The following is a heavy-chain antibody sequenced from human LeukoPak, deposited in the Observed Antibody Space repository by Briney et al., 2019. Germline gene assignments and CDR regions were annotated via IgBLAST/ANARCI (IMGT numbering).Heavy chain of an antibody. V-gene: IGHV4-61*10. D-gene: IGHD3-10*01. CDR3: ARAWFGELFFDY. J-gene: IGHJ4*02. CDR2: ISSRGSS. Sequence: SETLSLTCIVSGDSISSGHYYWNWIRQSAGKGLEWIGYISSRGSSTYNPSLKSPVTISKDTSKNQFSLRLNSVTAADTSVYYCARAWFGELFFDYWGQGALVTVSS. CDR1: GDSISSGHYY.